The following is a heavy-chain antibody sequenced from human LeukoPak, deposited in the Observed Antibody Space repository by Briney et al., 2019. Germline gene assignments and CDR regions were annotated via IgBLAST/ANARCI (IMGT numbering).Heavy chain of an antibody. D-gene: IGHD6-6*01. Sequence: ASVKVSCKTSGYTFTNYGISWVRQAPGQGLEWMGWISPYNDNTYYAQRFQGRVTLTTDTSTSTAYMELRSLRSDDTAVYYCARAYSNSDYFDYWGQGTLVTVSS. CDR1: GYTFTNYG. CDR3: ARAYSNSDYFDY. V-gene: IGHV1-18*01. CDR2: ISPYNDNT. J-gene: IGHJ4*02.